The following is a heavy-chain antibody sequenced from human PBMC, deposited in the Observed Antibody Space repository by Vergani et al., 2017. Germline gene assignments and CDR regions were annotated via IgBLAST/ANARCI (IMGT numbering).Heavy chain of an antibody. CDR2: INPSGGHT. J-gene: IGHJ4*02. CDR1: GYTFSNYY. Sequence: QVQVVPSGAEVKKSGASVKVSCKTSGYTFSNYYMHWVRQAPGQGLEWMGIINPSGGHTNYAQKFQGRVTMTRDTYTSTVYMELSSLRSEDTAIYYCVRGDDGIFTGYRYWGQGTLVTVSA. CDR3: VRGDDGIFTGYRY. D-gene: IGHD3-9*01. V-gene: IGHV1-46*03.